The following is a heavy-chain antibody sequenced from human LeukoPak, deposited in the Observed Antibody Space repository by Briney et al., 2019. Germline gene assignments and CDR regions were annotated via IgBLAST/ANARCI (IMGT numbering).Heavy chain of an antibody. CDR2: ISTYSGNT. J-gene: IGHJ6*02. D-gene: IGHD2-2*01. CDR1: GYTFTNYG. V-gene: IGHV1-18*04. Sequence: ASVWDSSKASGYTFTNYGFSWVRQAPGQGLEWMGWISTYSGNTNYAQQLQGRVTMTSDTATSTVYMELRSLTSDDTAVYYCARGYCRSTSCHEPPLYGMDVWGQGTTVTVS. CDR3: ARGYCRSTSCHEPPLYGMDV.